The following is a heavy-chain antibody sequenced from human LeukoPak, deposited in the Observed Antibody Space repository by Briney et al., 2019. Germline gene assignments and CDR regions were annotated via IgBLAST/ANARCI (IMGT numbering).Heavy chain of an antibody. J-gene: IGHJ4*02. D-gene: IGHD6-6*01. CDR3: ARKSLAARGMDY. CDR1: GFTFSSYS. V-gene: IGHV3-23*01. Sequence: GGSLRLSCAVSGFTFSSYSMNWVRQAPGKGLEWISAISSSGGGSAIFYADSVKGRFTISRDNSKNTLYLQMNSLSGEDTSVYYCARKSLAARGMDYWGQGSLVTVSS. CDR2: ISSSGGGSAI.